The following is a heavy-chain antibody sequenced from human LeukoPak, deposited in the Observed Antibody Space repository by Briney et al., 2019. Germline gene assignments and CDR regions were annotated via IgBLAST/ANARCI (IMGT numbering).Heavy chain of an antibody. CDR2: IYNDGST. CDR3: ARNILFAFDI. V-gene: IGHV3-53*01. J-gene: IGHJ3*02. Sequence: GGALRLSCAASGLTVSSSYMSWVRQAPGKGLEWVSIIYNDGSTYYADSMKGRFTISRDNSKNTLYLQVNSLRAEDTAMYYCARNILFAFDIWGQGTMVTVSS. CDR1: GLTVSSSY.